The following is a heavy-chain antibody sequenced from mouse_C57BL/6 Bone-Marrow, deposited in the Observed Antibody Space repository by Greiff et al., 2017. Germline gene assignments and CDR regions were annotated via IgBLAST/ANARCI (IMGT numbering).Heavy chain of an antibody. CDR3: AAIYYYGSSYYYAMDY. V-gene: IGHV1-81*01. Sequence: VQLQQSGAELARPGASVKLSCKASGYTFTSYGISWVKQRTGQGLEWIGEIYPRSGNTYYNEKFKGKATLTADKSSSTAYMGFRSLTSEDSAVYFCAAIYYYGSSYYYAMDYWGQGTSVTVSS. CDR1: GYTFTSYG. J-gene: IGHJ4*01. D-gene: IGHD1-1*01. CDR2: IYPRSGNT.